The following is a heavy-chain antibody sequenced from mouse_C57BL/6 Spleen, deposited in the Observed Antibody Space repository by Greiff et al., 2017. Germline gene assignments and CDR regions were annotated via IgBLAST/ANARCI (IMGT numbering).Heavy chain of an antibody. CDR2: IDPNSGGT. CDR1: GYTFTSYW. Sequence: QVQLKQPGAELVKPGASVKLSCKASGYTFTSYWMHWVKQRPGRGLEWIGRIDPNSGGTKYNEKFKSKATLTVDKPSSTAYMQLSSLTSEDSAVYYCARGTMVTTRASYFDYWGQGTTLTVSS. J-gene: IGHJ2*01. CDR3: ARGTMVTTRASYFDY. V-gene: IGHV1-72*01. D-gene: IGHD2-2*01.